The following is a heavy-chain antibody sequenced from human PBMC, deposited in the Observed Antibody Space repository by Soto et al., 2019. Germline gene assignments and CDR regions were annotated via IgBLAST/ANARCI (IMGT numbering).Heavy chain of an antibody. CDR3: ARDRYCGGDCWTPRSNYYGMDV. CDR2: TYYRSKWYN. CDR1: GDSVSSNSAA. Sequence: QVQLQQSGPGLVKPSQTLSLTCAISGDSVSSNSAAWNWIRQSPSRGLEWLGRTYYRSKWYNDYAVSVKSRITINPDTSKNQFSLQLNSVTPEDTAVYYCARDRYCGGDCWTPRSNYYGMDVWGQGTTVTVSS. D-gene: IGHD2-21*02. J-gene: IGHJ6*02. V-gene: IGHV6-1*01.